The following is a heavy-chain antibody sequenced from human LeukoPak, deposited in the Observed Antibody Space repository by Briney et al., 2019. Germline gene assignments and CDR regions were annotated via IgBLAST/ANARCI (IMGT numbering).Heavy chain of an antibody. Sequence: PSENLSLTCAVYGGSFSGYYWSWIRQPPGKGLEWIGEINHSGSTNYNPSLKSRVTISVDTSKNQFSLKLSSVTAADTAVYYCARAAGYSYGYYFDYWGQGTLVTFSS. CDR1: GGSFSGYY. CDR3: ARAAGYSYGYYFDY. CDR2: INHSGST. D-gene: IGHD5-18*01. J-gene: IGHJ4*02. V-gene: IGHV4-34*01.